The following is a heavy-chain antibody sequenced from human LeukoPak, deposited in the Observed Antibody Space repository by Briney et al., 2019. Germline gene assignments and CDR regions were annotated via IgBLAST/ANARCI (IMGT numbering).Heavy chain of an antibody. V-gene: IGHV1-2*06. Sequence: ASVKVSCKASGYTFTGYYIHWVRQAPGQGLEWMGRINPNSGGTNYAQKFQGRVTMTRDMSISTAYMELSRLTSDDTAVYYCAKDFEGSSSTNFDYWGQGTLVTVSS. J-gene: IGHJ4*02. CDR3: AKDFEGSSSTNFDY. CDR2: INPNSGGT. D-gene: IGHD6-13*01. CDR1: GYTFTGYY.